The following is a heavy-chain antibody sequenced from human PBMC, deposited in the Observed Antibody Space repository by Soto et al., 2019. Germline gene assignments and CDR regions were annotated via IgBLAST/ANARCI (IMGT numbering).Heavy chain of an antibody. CDR3: ARRLYGSGSYRIFDY. CDR1: GGSISSSSYY. CDR2: IYYSGST. D-gene: IGHD3-10*01. V-gene: IGHV4-39*01. J-gene: IGHJ4*02. Sequence: QLQLQESGPGLVKPSETLSLTCTVSGGSISSSSYYWGWIRQPPGKGLEWIGSIYYSGSTYYNPSLKSRVTISVDTSKNQFSLKLSSVTAADTAVYYCARRLYGSGSYRIFDYWGQGTLVTVSS.